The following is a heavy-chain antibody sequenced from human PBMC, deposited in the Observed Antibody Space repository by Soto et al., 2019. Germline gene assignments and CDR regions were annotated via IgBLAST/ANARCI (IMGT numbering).Heavy chain of an antibody. CDR2: IYHSGST. D-gene: IGHD6-19*01. J-gene: IGHJ4*02. CDR3: ARETSGGDFHY. Sequence: SEILSLTCTVSGGSISSGGNYWTWIRQHQGKGLEWIGYIYHSGSTFYNPSLKSRVTISPDTSRTRFSLKLTSVTAADTAVYYCARETSGGDFHYWGQGILVTVSS. V-gene: IGHV4-31*03. CDR1: GGSISSGGNY.